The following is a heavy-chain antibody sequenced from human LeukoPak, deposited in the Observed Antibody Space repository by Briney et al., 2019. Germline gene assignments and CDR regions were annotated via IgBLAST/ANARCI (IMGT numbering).Heavy chain of an antibody. CDR2: INHSGST. J-gene: IGHJ4*02. D-gene: IGHD3-9*01. CDR1: GGSFSGYY. V-gene: IGHV4-34*01. Sequence: PSETLSLTCAVYGGSFSGYYWSWIRQPPGKGLEWIGEINHSGSTNYNPSLKSRVTISVDTSKNQFSLKLSSVTAADTAVYYCARSKYDILTGYYAGFDYWGQGTLVTVSS. CDR3: ARSKYDILTGYYAGFDY.